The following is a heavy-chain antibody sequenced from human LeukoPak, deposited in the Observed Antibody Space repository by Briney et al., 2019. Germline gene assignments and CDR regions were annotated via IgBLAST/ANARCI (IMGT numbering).Heavy chain of an antibody. CDR3: ASLRILDDYGDYSY. D-gene: IGHD4-17*01. Sequence: SETLSLTCTVSGGSISSYYWSWIRQPPGKGLEWIASIYYSGSTYYNPSLKSRVTISIDTSKNQFSLKLSSVTAADTAVYYCASLRILDDYGDYSYWGQGTLVTVSS. CDR2: IYYSGST. V-gene: IGHV4-39*01. CDR1: GGSISSYY. J-gene: IGHJ4*02.